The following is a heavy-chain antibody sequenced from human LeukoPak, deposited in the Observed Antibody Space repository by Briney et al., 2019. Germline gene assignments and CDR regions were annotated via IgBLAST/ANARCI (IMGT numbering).Heavy chain of an antibody. D-gene: IGHD3-10*01. J-gene: IGHJ5*02. V-gene: IGHV3-13*01. CDR2: IGTAGDT. CDR1: GFTFSNFD. Sequence: TGGSLRLSCAASGFTFSNFDLHWVRQGKGRGLEWVSAIGTAGDTYYRDSVKGRFTISRENARNSLYLQMNNLRAEDTAVYYCTRDHEGGFGFAHWGQGTLVTVSS. CDR3: TRDHEGGFGFAH.